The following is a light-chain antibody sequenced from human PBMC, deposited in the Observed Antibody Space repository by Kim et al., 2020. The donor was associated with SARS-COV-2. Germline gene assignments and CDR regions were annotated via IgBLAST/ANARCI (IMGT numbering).Light chain of an antibody. CDR3: QQCYITPPLT. Sequence: DIQMTQSQSYLSASVGDRVTITCRASQSISSYLNWYQQKPGKAPKLLIYAASSLQSGVPSRFSGSGSGTDFTLTISSLQPEDFATYYCQQCYITPPLTFCRGTKMDIK. CDR1: QSISSY. V-gene: IGKV1-39*01. J-gene: IGKJ4*01. CDR2: AAS.